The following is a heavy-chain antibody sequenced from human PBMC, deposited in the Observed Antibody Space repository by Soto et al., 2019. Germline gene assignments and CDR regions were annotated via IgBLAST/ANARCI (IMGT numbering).Heavy chain of an antibody. D-gene: IGHD3-10*01. V-gene: IGHV1-69*13. CDR1: GGTFSSYA. J-gene: IGHJ4*02. Sequence: GASVKVSCKASGGTFSSYAISWVRQAPGQGLEWMGGIIPIFGTANYAQKFQGRVTITADESTSTAYMELSSLRSEDTAVYYCARESYYGSGSYLLPSFDYWGQGTLVTVSS. CDR3: ARESYYGSGSYLLPSFDY. CDR2: IIPIFGTA.